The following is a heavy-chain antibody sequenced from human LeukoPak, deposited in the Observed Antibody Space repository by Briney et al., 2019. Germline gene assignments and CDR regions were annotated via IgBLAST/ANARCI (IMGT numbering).Heavy chain of an antibody. Sequence: ASVKVSCKASGYTFTTYAMHWVRQAPGQRLEWMGWINAGNGNTEYSQKFQGRVTITRDTSASSAYMELSSLRSEDTAVYYCARGYCGGDCSVDYWGQGTLVTVSS. D-gene: IGHD2-21*02. V-gene: IGHV1-3*01. J-gene: IGHJ4*02. CDR1: GYTFTTYA. CDR3: ARGYCGGDCSVDY. CDR2: INAGNGNT.